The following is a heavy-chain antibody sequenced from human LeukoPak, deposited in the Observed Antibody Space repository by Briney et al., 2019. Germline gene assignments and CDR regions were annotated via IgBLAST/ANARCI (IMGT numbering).Heavy chain of an antibody. CDR3: ARESSVVGRNIDY. CDR1: GFTLRGYG. V-gene: IGHV3-30*19. D-gene: IGHD1-26*01. J-gene: IGHJ4*02. Sequence: GGSLRLSCAASGFTLRGYGMHWVRQAPGKGLEWVAVISYDGSNKYYADSVKGRFTISRDNSKNTLYLQMNSLRAEDTAVYYCARESSVVGRNIDYWGQGTLVTVSS. CDR2: ISYDGSNK.